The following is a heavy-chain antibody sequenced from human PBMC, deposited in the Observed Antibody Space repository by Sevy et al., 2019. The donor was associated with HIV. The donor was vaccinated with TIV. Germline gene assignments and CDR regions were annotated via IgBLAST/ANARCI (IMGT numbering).Heavy chain of an antibody. J-gene: IGHJ3*02. CDR3: AREAYGGNSGSAFDI. D-gene: IGHD4-17*01. Sequence: GGSLRLSCAASGFTFSSYGMHWVPQAPGKGLEWGAVIWYEGSNKYYADSVKGGFTISRENSKITLYLQMNSLGAEETAVYYCAREAYGGNSGSAFDIWGQGTMVTVSS. CDR1: GFTFSSYG. V-gene: IGHV3-33*01. CDR2: IWYEGSNK.